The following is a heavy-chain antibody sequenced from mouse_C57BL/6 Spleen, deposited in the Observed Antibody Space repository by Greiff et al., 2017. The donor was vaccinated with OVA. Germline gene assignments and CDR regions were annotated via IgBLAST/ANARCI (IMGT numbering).Heavy chain of an antibody. V-gene: IGHV1-50*01. J-gene: IGHJ3*01. CDR2: IGPSDSYT. D-gene: IGHD1-1*01. CDR3: ARYYGSAH. CDR1: GYTFTSYW. Sequence: VKQSCKASGYTFTSYWMQWVKQRPGQGLEWIGEIGPSDSYTNYNQKFKGKATLTVDTSSSTAYMQLSSLTSEDSAVYYCARYYGSAHWGQGTLVTVSA.